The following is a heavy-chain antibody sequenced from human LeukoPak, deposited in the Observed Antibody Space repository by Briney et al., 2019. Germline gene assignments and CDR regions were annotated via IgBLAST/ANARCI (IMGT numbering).Heavy chain of an antibody. J-gene: IGHJ4*02. CDR2: IYHSGST. Sequence: SESLSLTCTVSGGSISSSSYYWGWIRQPPGKGLEWIGSIYHSGSTFYNPSLKSRVTISVDTSKIQFSLRLSSVTAADTAVYYCARGGSVKWELLALDYWGQGTLVTVSS. CDR3: ARGGSVKWELLALDY. V-gene: IGHV4-39*07. D-gene: IGHD1-26*01. CDR1: GGSISSSSYY.